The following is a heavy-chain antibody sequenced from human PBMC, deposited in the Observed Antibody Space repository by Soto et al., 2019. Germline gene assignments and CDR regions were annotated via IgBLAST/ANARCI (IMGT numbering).Heavy chain of an antibody. D-gene: IGHD6-19*01. CDR1: GFTFSSYA. Sequence: GGSLRLSCAASGFTFSSYAMSWVRQAPGKGLEWVSAISGSGGSTYYADSVKGRFTISRDNSKNTLYLQMNSLRAEDTAVYYCAKGEGIAVAGSNHYWGQGTLVTVSS. V-gene: IGHV3-23*01. J-gene: IGHJ4*02. CDR2: ISGSGGST. CDR3: AKGEGIAVAGSNHY.